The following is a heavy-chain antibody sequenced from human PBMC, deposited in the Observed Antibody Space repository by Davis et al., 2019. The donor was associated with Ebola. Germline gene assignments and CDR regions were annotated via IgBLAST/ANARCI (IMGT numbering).Heavy chain of an antibody. Sequence: GGSLRLSCAVSGFTFSSYWMSWVRQASGKGLEWVGRIRSKANSYATAYAASVKGRFTISRDDSKNTAYLQMNSLKTEDTAVYYCTSPVGTADYWGQGTLVTVSS. V-gene: IGHV3-73*01. J-gene: IGHJ4*02. D-gene: IGHD4-23*01. CDR3: TSPVGTADY. CDR2: IRSKANSYAT. CDR1: GFTFSSYW.